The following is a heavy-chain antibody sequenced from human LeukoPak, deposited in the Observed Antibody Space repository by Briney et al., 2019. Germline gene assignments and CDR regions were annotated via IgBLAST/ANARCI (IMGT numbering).Heavy chain of an antibody. CDR1: GGSISSYY. CDR3: ARDRITMVRGERYYYMDV. D-gene: IGHD3-10*01. Sequence: SETLSLTCTVSGGSISSYYWSWIRQPPGKGLEWIGYIYYSGSTNYNPSLKSRVTISVDTSKNQFSLKLSSVTAADTAVYYCARDRITMVRGERYYYMDVWGKGTTVTISS. V-gene: IGHV4-59*01. CDR2: IYYSGST. J-gene: IGHJ6*03.